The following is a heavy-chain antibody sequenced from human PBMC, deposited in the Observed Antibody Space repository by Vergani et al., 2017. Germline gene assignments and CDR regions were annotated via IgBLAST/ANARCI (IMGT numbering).Heavy chain of an antibody. Sequence: QVQLQQWGAGLLKPSETLSLTCAVYGGSFSGYYWSWIRQPPGTGLEWIGEINHSGSTNYNPSLKSRVTISVDTSKNQFSLKLSSVTAADTAVYYCARGPRRDVLAFRYYYGMDVWGQGTTVTVSS. D-gene: IGHD3-3*02. CDR1: GGSFSGYY. J-gene: IGHJ6*02. CDR2: INHSGST. V-gene: IGHV4-34*01. CDR3: ARGPRRDVLAFRYYYGMDV.